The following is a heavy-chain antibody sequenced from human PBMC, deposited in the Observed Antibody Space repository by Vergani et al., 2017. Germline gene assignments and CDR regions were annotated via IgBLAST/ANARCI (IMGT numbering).Heavy chain of an antibody. V-gene: IGHV4-39*07. D-gene: IGHD5-24*01. CDR3: ARDPRDGYNYWYFDL. CDR2: IYYSGST. J-gene: IGHJ2*01. CDR1: GGSISSSSYY. Sequence: QLQLQESGPGLVKPSETLSLTCTVSGGSISSSSYYWGWIRQPPGKGLEWIGRIYYSGSTYYNPSLKSRVTISVDTSKNQFSLKLSSVTAADTAVYYCARDPRDGYNYWYFDLWGRGTLVTVSS.